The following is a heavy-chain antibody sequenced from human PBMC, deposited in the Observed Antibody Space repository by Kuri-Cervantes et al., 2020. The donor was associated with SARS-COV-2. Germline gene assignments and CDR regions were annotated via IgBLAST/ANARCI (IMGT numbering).Heavy chain of an antibody. V-gene: IGHV3-30*02. CDR3: ARDGVFTIFGVVIIGDY. Sequence: GESLKISCAASGFTFSSYGMHWVRQAPGKGLEWVAFIRYDGSNKYYADSVKGRFTISRDNSKNTLYLQMNSLRAEDTAVYYCARDGVFTIFGVVIIGDYWGQGTLVTVSS. CDR2: IRYDGSNK. D-gene: IGHD3-3*01. CDR1: GFTFSSYG. J-gene: IGHJ4*02.